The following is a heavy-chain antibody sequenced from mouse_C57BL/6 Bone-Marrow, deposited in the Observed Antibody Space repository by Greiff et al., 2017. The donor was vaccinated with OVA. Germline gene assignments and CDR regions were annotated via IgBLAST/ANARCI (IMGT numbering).Heavy chain of an antibody. CDR1: GYTFTGYW. V-gene: IGHV1-9*01. D-gene: IGHD1-1*01. CDR2: ILPGSGST. J-gene: IGHJ3*01. Sequence: QVQLQQSGAELMKPGASVKLSCKATGYTFTGYWIEWVKQRPGHGLEWIGEILPGSGSTNYNEKFKGKATFTADTSSNTAYMQLSSLTTEDSAIYYCARRRDYYGSSYLFAYWGQGTLVTVSA. CDR3: ARRRDYYGSSYLFAY.